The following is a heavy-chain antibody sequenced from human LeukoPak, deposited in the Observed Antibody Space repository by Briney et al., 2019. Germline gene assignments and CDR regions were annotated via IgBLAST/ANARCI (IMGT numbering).Heavy chain of an antibody. Sequence: ASVKVSCKASGYTFTSYGIGWVRQAPGQGLEWMGWISAYNGNTNYAQELQGRVTMTTDTSTSTAYMELRSLRSDDTAVYYCARRPSYYYDSSGWVDYWGQGTLVTVSS. CDR3: ARRPSYYYDSSGWVDY. D-gene: IGHD3-22*01. CDR2: ISAYNGNT. CDR1: GYTFTSYG. V-gene: IGHV1-18*01. J-gene: IGHJ4*02.